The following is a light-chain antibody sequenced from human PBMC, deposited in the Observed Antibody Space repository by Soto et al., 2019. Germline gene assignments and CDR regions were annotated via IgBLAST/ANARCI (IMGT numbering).Light chain of an antibody. CDR2: GAS. CDR3: QQYNNWPPWT. V-gene: IGKV3-15*01. Sequence: EIVLTQSPATLSLSPGERATLSCRASQSVSGCLAWYQQKPGQAPRLLIYGASTRATGIPARFSGSGSGTEFTLTISSLQSEDFAVYYCQQYNNWPPWTFGQGTKVDIK. J-gene: IGKJ1*01. CDR1: QSVSGC.